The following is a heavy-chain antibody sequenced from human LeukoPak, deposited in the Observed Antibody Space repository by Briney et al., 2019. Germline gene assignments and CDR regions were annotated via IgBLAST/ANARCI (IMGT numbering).Heavy chain of an antibody. J-gene: IGHJ4*02. V-gene: IGHV3-23*01. CDR1: GFTFSSYA. D-gene: IGHD3-22*01. CDR3: AKDDVYYDSFDY. CDR2: ISGSGGST. Sequence: GGSLRLSCAASGFTFSSYAMSWVRQAPGKGLEWVSAISGSGGSTYYADSVKGRFTISRDNSKNTLYLQMNSLRAEGTAVYYCAKDDVYYDSFDYWGQGTLVTVSS.